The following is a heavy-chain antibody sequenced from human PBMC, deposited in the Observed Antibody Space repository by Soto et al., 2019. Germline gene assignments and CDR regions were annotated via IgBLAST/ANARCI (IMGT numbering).Heavy chain of an antibody. CDR1: GFTFSSYC. V-gene: IGHV3-7*03. J-gene: IGHJ4*02. D-gene: IGHD6-19*01. Sequence: EVQLVQSGGGLVQPGGSLRLSCAASGFTFSSYCMSWVRQAPGKGLDWVANIKQDGSETYYVDSLKGRFSISRDNAKNSLYLQMNSLRAEDTAVYYCARGTYSSGWYPDYFDYWGQGTPVTVSS. CDR3: ARGTYSSGWYPDYFDY. CDR2: IKQDGSET.